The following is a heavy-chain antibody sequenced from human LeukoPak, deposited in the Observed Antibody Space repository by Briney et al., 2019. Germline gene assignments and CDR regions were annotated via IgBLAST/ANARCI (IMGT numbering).Heavy chain of an antibody. J-gene: IGHJ4*02. V-gene: IGHV4-31*03. Sequence: SETLSLTCTVSGGSISSGGYYWSWIRQHPGKGLEWIGYIYYSGSTYYNPSLKSRVTISVDTSKNQFSLKLSSVTAADTAVYYCARWGDGYNYFDYWGQGTLVTVSS. CDR3: ARWGDGYNYFDY. D-gene: IGHD5-24*01. CDR1: GGSISSGGYY. CDR2: IYYSGST.